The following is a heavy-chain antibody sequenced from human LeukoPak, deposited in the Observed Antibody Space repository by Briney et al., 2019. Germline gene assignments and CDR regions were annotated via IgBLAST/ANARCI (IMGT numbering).Heavy chain of an antibody. Sequence: PSETLSLTCTVSGGSISSGGYYWSWIRQPPGKGLEWIGYIYHSGSTYYNPSLKSRVTISVDRSKNQFSLKLSSVTAADTAVYYCARARVFRAFDIWGQGTMVTVSS. CDR3: ARARVFRAFDI. D-gene: IGHD2/OR15-2a*01. V-gene: IGHV4-30-2*01. J-gene: IGHJ3*02. CDR1: GGSISSGGYY. CDR2: IYHSGST.